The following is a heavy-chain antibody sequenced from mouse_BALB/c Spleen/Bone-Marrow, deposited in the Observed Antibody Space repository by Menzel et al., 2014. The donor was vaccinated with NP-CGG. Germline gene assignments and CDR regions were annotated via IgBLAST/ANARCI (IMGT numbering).Heavy chain of an antibody. CDR3: ASYVYGYYFDY. CDR1: GFNIKDTY. CDR2: IDPANGNT. V-gene: IGHV14-3*02. J-gene: IGHJ2*01. Sequence: EVNLMESGAELVKPGASVKLSCTASGFNIKDTYMHWVKQSPEQGLEWIGRIDPANGNTKYDPKFQGKASITADKSSNTAYLQLSSLTSEDTAVYYCASYVYGYYFDYWGQGTPLTVSS. D-gene: IGHD2-2*01.